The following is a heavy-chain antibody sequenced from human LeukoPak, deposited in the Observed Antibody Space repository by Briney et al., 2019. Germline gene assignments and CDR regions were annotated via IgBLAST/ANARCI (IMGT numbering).Heavy chain of an antibody. D-gene: IGHD1-26*01. CDR1: GDSVSSNGAA. CDR2: TYYRSKWYY. Sequence: SQTLSLTFVISGDSVSSNGAAWNWIRQSPSRGLEWLGRTYYRSKWYYDYSVAVKSRVTINPDTSKNQFSLQLSSVTPEDTAVYYCVRDPVGGSTIFDCWGQGTLVTVSS. CDR3: VRDPVGGSTIFDC. J-gene: IGHJ4*02. V-gene: IGHV6-1*01.